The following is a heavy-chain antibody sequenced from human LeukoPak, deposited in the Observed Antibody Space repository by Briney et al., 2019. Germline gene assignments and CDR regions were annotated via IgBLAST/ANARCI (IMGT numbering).Heavy chain of an antibody. CDR2: INSDGSST. CDR1: GFTFSSYW. CDR3: ARGRGELYYGDSMGFDC. D-gene: IGHD4-17*01. J-gene: IGHJ4*02. V-gene: IGHV3-74*01. Sequence: PGGSLRLSCAASGFTFSSYWMHWVRQAPGKGLVWVSRINSDGSSTSYADSVKGRFTISRDNAKNTLYLQMNSLRAEDTAVYYCARGRGELYYGDSMGFDCWGQGTLVTVSS.